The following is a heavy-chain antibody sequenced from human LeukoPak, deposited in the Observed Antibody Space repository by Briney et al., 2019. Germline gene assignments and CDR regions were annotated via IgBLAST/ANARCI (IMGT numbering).Heavy chain of an antibody. CDR2: IRFDGSNT. J-gene: IGHJ4*02. CDR1: GFTFRLFG. Sequence: GGSLRLSCAASGFTFRLFGMHWVRQAPGKGPEWVSFIRFDGSNTYHADSVKGRFTISRDNSKNTLYLQMNSLTSEDTAVYYCAKVKTDILIPDSWGQGTLVTVSS. V-gene: IGHV3-30*02. D-gene: IGHD2-21*02. CDR3: AKVKTDILIPDS.